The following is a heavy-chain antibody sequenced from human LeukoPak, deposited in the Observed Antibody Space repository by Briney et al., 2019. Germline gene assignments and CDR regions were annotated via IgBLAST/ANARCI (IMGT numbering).Heavy chain of an antibody. V-gene: IGHV3-21*01. CDR1: GFTFSSYS. D-gene: IGHD2-2*02. CDR2: ISSSSSYI. Sequence: PGGSLRLSCAASGFTFSSYSMNWVRQAPGKGLEWVSSISSSSSYIYYADSVKGRFTISRDNAKNSLYLQMNSLRAEDTAVYYCARDIPPPGLPTGMDVWGQGTTVTVPS. CDR3: ARDIPPPGLPTGMDV. J-gene: IGHJ6*02.